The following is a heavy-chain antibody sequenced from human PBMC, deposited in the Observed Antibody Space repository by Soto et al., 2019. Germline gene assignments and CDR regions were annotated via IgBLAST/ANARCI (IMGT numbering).Heavy chain of an antibody. V-gene: IGHV4-31*03. D-gene: IGHD2-2*01. Sequence: QVQLQESGPGLVKPSQTLSLTCTVSGGSISSGGYHWSWIRQHPGKGLEWIGYIDYNGSTHYNPSLKSRVTISIDTSKNQFSLKLSSVTAADTAMYYCARFQLYYGLDLWGQGTTVTVSS. CDR3: ARFQLYYGLDL. CDR2: IDYNGST. J-gene: IGHJ6*02. CDR1: GGSISSGGYH.